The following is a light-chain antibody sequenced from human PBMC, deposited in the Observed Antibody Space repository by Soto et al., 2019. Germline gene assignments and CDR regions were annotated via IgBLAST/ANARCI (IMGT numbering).Light chain of an antibody. CDR2: DAS. CDR3: QLRSDWPPIT. CDR1: QSVSSY. J-gene: IGKJ4*01. V-gene: IGKV3-11*01. Sequence: IVLSQSSATQSLSPEARATLSCRASQSVSSYLAWYQQKPGQAPRLLIYDASNRAAGIPARFSGSGSGTYFTLTISSLEPEDFSIYCFQLRSDWPPITFGSGTK.